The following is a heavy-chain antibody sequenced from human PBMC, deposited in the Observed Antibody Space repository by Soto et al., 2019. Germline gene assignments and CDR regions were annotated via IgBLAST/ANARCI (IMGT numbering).Heavy chain of an antibody. CDR3: AKDAVPYHGSWDWCDS. CDR2: IGGLGSDT. CDR1: RFRFSDFA. J-gene: IGHJ5*01. V-gene: IGHV3-23*01. D-gene: IGHD1-26*01. Sequence: DVQLLESGGGLVQPGGSLTLSCAASRFRFSDFAMSWVRQAPGKGLEWVSSIGGLGSDTYYADTLKGRFTMSRDNSKSTLYLQLDGLRDEDTAVYYCAKDAVPYHGSWDWCDSWGQGTLVIVS.